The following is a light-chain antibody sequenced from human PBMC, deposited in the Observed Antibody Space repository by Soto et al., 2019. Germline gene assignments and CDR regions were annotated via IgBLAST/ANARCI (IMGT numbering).Light chain of an antibody. J-gene: IGKJ2*01. CDR3: XXXXTIPYT. Sequence: DIQMTQSPSSLSASVGDRVTITCRASQNXRNYLNWYQQKPGKAPNLLIHSASTLRSGVPSRFSGSGSGTDFSLTISXXXPXXXXXXXXXXXXTIPYTFGQGTNVAIK. CDR2: SAS. CDR1: QNXRNY. V-gene: IGKV1-39*01.